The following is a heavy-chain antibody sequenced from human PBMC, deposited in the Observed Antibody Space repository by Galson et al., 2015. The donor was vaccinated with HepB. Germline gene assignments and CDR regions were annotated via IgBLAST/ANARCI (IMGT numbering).Heavy chain of an antibody. V-gene: IGHV3-23*01. CDR1: GFTFRSYA. CDR2: ISGSGDST. CDR3: AKDRGELVTIFGVVPDAFDI. J-gene: IGHJ3*02. D-gene: IGHD3-3*01. Sequence: SLRLSCAASGFTFRSYAMSWVRQAPGKGLEWVSGISGSGDSTYYADSVKGRFTISRDNSKNTLYLQMNSLRAEDTALYYCAKDRGELVTIFGVVPDAFDIWAKGQWSPSLQ.